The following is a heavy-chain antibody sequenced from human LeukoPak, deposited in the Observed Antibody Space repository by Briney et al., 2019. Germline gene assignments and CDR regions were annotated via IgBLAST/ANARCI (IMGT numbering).Heavy chain of an antibody. CDR1: GFTLSNSW. CDR3: VRARLIRLENFFDY. D-gene: IGHD2-21*02. Sequence: GGSLRLSCAGSGFTLSNSWMGWVRQAPGKGLEWVAYTSRGGSDISYADSVKGRFTISTDNANSSLYLQMNSLRAEDTAVYFCVRARLIRLENFFDYWGQGTLVTVSS. V-gene: IGHV3-21*05. J-gene: IGHJ4*02. CDR2: TSRGGSDI.